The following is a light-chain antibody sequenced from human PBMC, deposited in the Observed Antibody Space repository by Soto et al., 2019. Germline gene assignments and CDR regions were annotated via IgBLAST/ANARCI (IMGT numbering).Light chain of an antibody. CDR3: QKYDGN. V-gene: IGKV1-5*01. Sequence: DIQLTQSPSTLSASVGDRVTLTCRASQNINNWLAWYQQKPGKAPKVLIYDASSLESGVPSRFSGSGSGTEFTLTISSLQPDDFVTYYCQKYDGNFGPGTKVDIK. J-gene: IGKJ3*01. CDR1: QNINNW. CDR2: DAS.